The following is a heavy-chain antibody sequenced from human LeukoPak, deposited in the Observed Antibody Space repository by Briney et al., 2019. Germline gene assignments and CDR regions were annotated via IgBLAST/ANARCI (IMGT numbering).Heavy chain of an antibody. V-gene: IGHV3-7*01. Sequence: PGGSLRLSCAASGFTFSSYWMSWVRQAPGKGLEWVANIKQDGSEKYYVDSVKGRLTISRDNAKSSLYLQMNSLRAEDTAVYYCARPTYYDFWSGYCFDYWGQGTLVTVSS. CDR1: GFTFSSYW. CDR2: IKQDGSEK. D-gene: IGHD3-3*01. J-gene: IGHJ4*02. CDR3: ARPTYYDFWSGYCFDY.